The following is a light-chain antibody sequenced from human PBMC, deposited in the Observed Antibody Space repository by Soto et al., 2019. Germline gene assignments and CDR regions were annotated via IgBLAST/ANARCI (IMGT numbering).Light chain of an antibody. CDR2: DTS. V-gene: IGKV1-17*01. Sequence: DIQMTQSPSPLSASVGDRVSIPCRASQGIRNDLGWYQQKPGKAPKRLIYDTSTRATGVPARFSGSRSGPEFTLTINSLQSEDFAIYYCQPYNNWPLTFGGGTKVESK. CDR3: QPYNNWPLT. J-gene: IGKJ4*01. CDR1: QGIRND.